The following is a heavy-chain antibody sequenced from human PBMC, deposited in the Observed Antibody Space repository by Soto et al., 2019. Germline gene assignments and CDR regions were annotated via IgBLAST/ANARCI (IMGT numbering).Heavy chain of an antibody. CDR3: ARDRYCSSTSCYSYYYGMDV. D-gene: IGHD2-2*01. V-gene: IGHV1-46*01. J-gene: IGHJ6*02. CDR2: INPSGGST. CDR1: GYTFTSYY. Sequence: ASVKVSCKASGYTFTSYYMHWVRQAPGQGLEWMGIINPSGGSTSYAQKFQGRVTMTRDTSTSTVYMELSSLRSEDTAVYYCARDRYCSSTSCYSYYYGMDVWGQGTTVTVS.